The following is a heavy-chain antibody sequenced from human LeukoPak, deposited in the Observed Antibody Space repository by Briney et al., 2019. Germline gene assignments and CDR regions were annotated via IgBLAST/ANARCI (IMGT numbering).Heavy chain of an antibody. CDR2: IDPSDSYT. J-gene: IGHJ6*02. CDR1: GYIFTSYW. Sequence: GESLKISCQGSGYIFTSYWISWVRQLPGKGLEWMGRIDPSDSYTNYSPSFQGHVTISADKSISTAYLQWSSLKASDTAMYYCARQGGTAMAADYYYGMDVWGQGTTVTVSS. CDR3: ARQGGTAMAADYYYGMDV. V-gene: IGHV5-10-1*01. D-gene: IGHD5-18*01.